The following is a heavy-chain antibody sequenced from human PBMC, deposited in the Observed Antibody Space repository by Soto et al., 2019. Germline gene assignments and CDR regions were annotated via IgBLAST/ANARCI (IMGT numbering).Heavy chain of an antibody. V-gene: IGHV3-49*03. CDR2: IRSTPYAGTT. Sequence: GGSLRLSCTASGFTFGDYALRWLRQTPGQGLEWVGFIRSTPYAGTTEYAASVKGRFTISRDDSKSIAYLQMNSLKTEETAVYYCARESYSFTLGGVLVSDFWGQGTLVTVSS. CDR3: ARESYSFTLGGVLVSDF. J-gene: IGHJ4*02. D-gene: IGHD3-16*02. CDR1: GFTFGDYA.